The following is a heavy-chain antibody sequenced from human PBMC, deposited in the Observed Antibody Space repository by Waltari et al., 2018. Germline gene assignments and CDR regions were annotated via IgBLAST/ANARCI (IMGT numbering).Heavy chain of an antibody. D-gene: IGHD4-17*01. Sequence: QVQLVESGGGVVQPGGSLRLSCAASGFTFSSYGMHWVRQAPGKGLELVAFIRYDGSNKDYADSVKGRFTISRDNSKNTLYLQMNSLRAEDTAVYYCAKGATVTTNYFDYWGQGTLVTVSS. CDR1: GFTFSSYG. V-gene: IGHV3-30*02. CDR3: AKGATVTTNYFDY. J-gene: IGHJ4*02. CDR2: IRYDGSNK.